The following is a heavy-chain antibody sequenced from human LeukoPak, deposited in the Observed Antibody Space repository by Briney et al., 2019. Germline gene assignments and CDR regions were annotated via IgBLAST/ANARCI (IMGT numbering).Heavy chain of an antibody. CDR1: GYTFTSYD. CDR2: MNPNSVNT. V-gene: IGHV1-8*01. D-gene: IGHD6-13*01. J-gene: IGHJ4*02. Sequence: ASVRVSCKASGYTFTSYDINWVRRATGQGLAWMGWMNPNSVNTGYAQKFQGRVTMTRNTSISTAYMELSSLRSEDTAVYYCARGTLYSSSWYNYWGQGTLVTVSS. CDR3: ARGTLYSSSWYNY.